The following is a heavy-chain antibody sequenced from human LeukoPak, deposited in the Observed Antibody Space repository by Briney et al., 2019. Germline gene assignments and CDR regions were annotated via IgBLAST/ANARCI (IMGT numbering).Heavy chain of an antibody. CDR2: ISSGSSYI. Sequence: PGGSLRLSCAASGFTFSSYSMNWVRQAPGRGLEWVSTISSGSSYIYYADSVKGRFTISRDNSKNTVYLQMNSLRAEDTAVYYCARDNSGMDVWGQGTTVTVSS. D-gene: IGHD4-23*01. CDR1: GFTFSSYS. J-gene: IGHJ6*02. V-gene: IGHV3-21*01. CDR3: ARDNSGMDV.